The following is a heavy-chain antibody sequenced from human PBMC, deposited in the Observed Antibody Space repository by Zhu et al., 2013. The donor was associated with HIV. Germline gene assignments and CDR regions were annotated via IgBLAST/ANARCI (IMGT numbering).Heavy chain of an antibody. J-gene: IGHJ6*02. D-gene: IGHD2-2*01. CDR1: GGTFSSYA. CDR3: ARASGCSSTSCYSQGYYYYGMDV. Sequence: QVQLVQSGAEVKKPGSSVKVSCKASGGTFSSYAISWVRQAPGQGLEWMGGIIPIFGTANYAQKFQGRVTITADKSTSTAYMELSSLRSEDTAVYYCARASGCSSTSCYSQGYYYYGMDVWGQGTTVTVSS. CDR2: IIPIFGTA. V-gene: IGHV1-69*06.